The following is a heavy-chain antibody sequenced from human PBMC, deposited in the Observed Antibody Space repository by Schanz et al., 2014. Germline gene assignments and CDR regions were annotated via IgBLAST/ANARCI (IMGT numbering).Heavy chain of an antibody. D-gene: IGHD3-10*01. CDR3: AKDLHSNSGNYYSYYFDS. CDR2: ISSDGSKK. CDR1: GFNFANHA. J-gene: IGHJ4*02. V-gene: IGHV3-30*18. Sequence: QVQLVESGGGVVQPERSLRLSCAASGFNFANHAIHWVRQGQGNGLQWVAVISSDGSKKLYADSVKARFTISRDNSKTSVSLQMDSLRPEDTAVYFCAKDLHSNSGNYYSYYFDSWGPGALVTVSS.